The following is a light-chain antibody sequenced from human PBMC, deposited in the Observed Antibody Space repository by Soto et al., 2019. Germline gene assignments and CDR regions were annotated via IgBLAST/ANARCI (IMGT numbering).Light chain of an antibody. CDR3: QQYNNWPLYT. CDR2: GAS. J-gene: IGKJ2*01. CDR1: QSVSSN. V-gene: IGKV3-15*01. Sequence: EIVMTQSPATLSVSPGERATLSCRASQSVSSNLAWYQQKPVQAPRLLIYGASTRATGIPASFSGSGSGTEFTLTISSLQSEDFAVYYCQQYNNWPLYTFGQGTKLEIK.